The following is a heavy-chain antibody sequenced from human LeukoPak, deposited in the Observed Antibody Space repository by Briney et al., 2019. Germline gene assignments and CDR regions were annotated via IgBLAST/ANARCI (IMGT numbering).Heavy chain of an antibody. CDR3: APTSIAAAGNFDY. J-gene: IGHJ4*02. V-gene: IGHV1-2*02. CDR2: INPNSGGT. Sequence: ASVKVSCKASGGTFSSYTISWVRQAPGQGLEWMGWINPNSGGTTYAQKFQGRVTMTTDTSISTAYMELSRLRSDDTAVYYCAPTSIAAAGNFDYWGQGTLVTVSS. CDR1: GGTFSSYT. D-gene: IGHD6-13*01.